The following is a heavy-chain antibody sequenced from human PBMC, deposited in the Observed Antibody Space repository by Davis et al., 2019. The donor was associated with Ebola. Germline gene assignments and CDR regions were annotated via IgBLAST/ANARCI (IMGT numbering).Heavy chain of an antibody. CDR2: IIPILGIA. Sequence: SVKVSCKASGGTFSSYAISWVRQAPGQGLEWMGRIIPILGIANYAQKFQGRVTITADKSTSTAYMELSSLRSEDTAVYYCARSTPWGGVDYWGQGTLVTVSS. V-gene: IGHV1-69*04. CDR3: ARSTPWGGVDY. D-gene: IGHD3-16*01. CDR1: GGTFSSYA. J-gene: IGHJ4*02.